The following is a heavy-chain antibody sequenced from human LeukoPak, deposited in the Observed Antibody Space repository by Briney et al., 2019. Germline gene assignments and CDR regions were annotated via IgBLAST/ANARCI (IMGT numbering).Heavy chain of an antibody. CDR2: INPSGGST. Sequence: ASVKVSCKASGYTFITYYMHWVRQAPGQGLEWMGIINPSGGSTSYAPKFQGRVTMTRDMSTSTAYMELSSLRSEDTAVYYCASSRGYSYGYISYYYYYMDVWGKGTTVTISS. CDR1: GYTFITYY. V-gene: IGHV1-46*01. D-gene: IGHD5-18*01. J-gene: IGHJ6*03. CDR3: ASSRGYSYGYISYYYYYMDV.